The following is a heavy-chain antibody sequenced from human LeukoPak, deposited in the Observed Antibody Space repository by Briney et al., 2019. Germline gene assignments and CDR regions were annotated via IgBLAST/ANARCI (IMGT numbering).Heavy chain of an antibody. V-gene: IGHV1-2*02. D-gene: IGHD2-2*01. CDR3: ARESDQDIVVVPAVDY. Sequence: ASVKVSCKASGYTFTGYYMHWVRQAPGQGLEWMGWINPNSGGTNYAQKFQGRVTMTRDTSISTAYMELSRLRSNDTAVYYCARESDQDIVVVPAVDYWGQGTLVTVSS. CDR1: GYTFTGYY. CDR2: INPNSGGT. J-gene: IGHJ4*02.